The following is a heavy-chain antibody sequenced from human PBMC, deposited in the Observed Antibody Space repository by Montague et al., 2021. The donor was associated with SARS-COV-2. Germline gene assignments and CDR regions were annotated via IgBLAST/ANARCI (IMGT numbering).Heavy chain of an antibody. V-gene: IGHV6-1*01. CDR1: GDSVSSNSAA. J-gene: IGHJ5*02. Sequence: CAISGDSVSSNSAAWNWIRQFPSRGLEWLGRTYYRSKWYNDYAVSVKSRITINPDTSKNQFSLQLNSVTPEDTAVYYCARDDPYCTNGVCYTGNWFDPWGQGTLVTVSS. CDR2: TYYRSKWYN. CDR3: ARDDPYCTNGVCYTGNWFDP. D-gene: IGHD2-8*01.